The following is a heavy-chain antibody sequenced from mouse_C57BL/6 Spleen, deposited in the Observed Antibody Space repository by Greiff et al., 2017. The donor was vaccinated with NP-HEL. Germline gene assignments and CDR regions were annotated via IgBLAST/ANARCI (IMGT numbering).Heavy chain of an antibody. V-gene: IGHV1-59*01. CDR1: GYTFTSYW. CDR2: IDPSDSYT. Sequence: VQLQQSGAELVRPGTSVKLSCKASGYTFTSYWMHWVKQRPGQGLEWIGVIDPSDSYTNYNQKFKGKATLTVDTSSSTAYMQLSSLTSEDSAVYYCASPYAMDYWGQGTSVTVSS. CDR3: ASPYAMDY. J-gene: IGHJ4*01.